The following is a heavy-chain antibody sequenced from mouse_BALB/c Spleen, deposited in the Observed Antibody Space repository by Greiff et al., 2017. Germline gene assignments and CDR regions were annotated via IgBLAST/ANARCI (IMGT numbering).Heavy chain of an antibody. CDR2: ISYSGST. CDR3: ARLGIYYDYDEAMDY. J-gene: IGHJ4*01. Sequence: EVKLEESGPGLVKPSQSLSLTCTVTGYSITSDYAWNWIRQFPGNKLEWMGYISYSGSTSYNPSLKSRISITRDTSKNQFFLQLNSVTTEDTATYYCARLGIYYDYDEAMDYWGQGTSVTVSS. D-gene: IGHD2-4*01. V-gene: IGHV3-2*02. CDR1: GYSITSDYA.